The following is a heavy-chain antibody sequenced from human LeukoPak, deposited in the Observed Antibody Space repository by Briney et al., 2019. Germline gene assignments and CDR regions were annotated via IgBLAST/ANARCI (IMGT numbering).Heavy chain of an antibody. J-gene: IGHJ6*03. Sequence: PSETLSLTCTVSGGSISSNSSYWGWIRQPPGKGLEWIGNIYYSGTTYYNPSLKSRVTMSVDTSKNQFSLKLTSVTAADRAVYYCAREGPAASTSFYYFMDVWGKGTTVTVSS. CDR2: IYYSGTT. D-gene: IGHD2-2*01. CDR1: GGSISSNSSY. CDR3: AREGPAASTSFYYFMDV. V-gene: IGHV4-39*07.